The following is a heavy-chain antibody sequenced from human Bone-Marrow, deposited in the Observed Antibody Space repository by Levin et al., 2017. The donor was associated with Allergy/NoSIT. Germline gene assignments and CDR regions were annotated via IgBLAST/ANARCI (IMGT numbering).Heavy chain of an antibody. CDR2: ISWDGGST. J-gene: IGHJ4*02. CDR1: GFTFDDYA. CDR3: AKDTGIRADYGDYVFQY. V-gene: IGHV3-43D*03. Sequence: GGSLRLSCAASGFTFDDYAMHWVRQAPGKGLEWVSLISWDGGSTYYADSVKGRFTISRDNSKNSLYLQMNSLRAEDTALYYCAKDTGIRADYGDYVFQYWGQGTLVTVSS. D-gene: IGHD4-17*01.